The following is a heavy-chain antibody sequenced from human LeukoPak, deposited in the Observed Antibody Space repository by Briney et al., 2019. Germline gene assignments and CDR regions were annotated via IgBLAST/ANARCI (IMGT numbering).Heavy chain of an antibody. J-gene: IGHJ4*02. CDR3: ASNRAHLGYCSGGSCYSGGGIDY. CDR1: GYTFTGYY. CDR2: INPNSGGT. D-gene: IGHD2-15*01. V-gene: IGHV1-2*02. Sequence: ASVKVSCKASGYTFTGYYMHWVRQAPRQGLEWMGWINPNSGGTNYAQKFQGRVTMTRDTSISTAYMELSRLRSDDTAVYYCASNRAHLGYCSGGSCYSGGGIDYWGQGTLVTVSS.